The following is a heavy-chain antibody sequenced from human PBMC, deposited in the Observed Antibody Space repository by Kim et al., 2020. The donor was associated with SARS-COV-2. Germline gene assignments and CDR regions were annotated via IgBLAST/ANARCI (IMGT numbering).Heavy chain of an antibody. CDR3: AKGGSYFEH. CDR2: RGSS. V-gene: IGHV4-61*06. Sequence: RGSSHYNPSLQGRASISVEASNNQFSLRLTSVTAADTAVYYCAKGGSYFEHWGQGALVTVSS. D-gene: IGHD3-16*01. J-gene: IGHJ4*02.